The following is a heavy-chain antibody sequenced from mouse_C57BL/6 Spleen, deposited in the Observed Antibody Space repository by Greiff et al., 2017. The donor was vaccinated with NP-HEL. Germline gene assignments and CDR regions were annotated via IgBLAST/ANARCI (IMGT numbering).Heavy chain of an antibody. CDR1: GFSFNTYA. D-gene: IGHD3-1*01. Sequence: EVQRVESGGGLVQPKGSLKLSCAASGFSFNTYAMNWVRQAPGKGLEWVARIRSKSNNYATYYADSVKDRFTISRDDSESMLYLQMNNLKTEDTAMYYCVRHYLGLNYAMDYWGQGTSVTVSS. CDR2: IRSKSNNYAT. J-gene: IGHJ4*01. V-gene: IGHV10-1*01. CDR3: VRHYLGLNYAMDY.